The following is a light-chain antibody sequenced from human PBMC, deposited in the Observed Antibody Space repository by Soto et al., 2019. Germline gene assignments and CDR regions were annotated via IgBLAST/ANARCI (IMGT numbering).Light chain of an antibody. V-gene: IGKV3-20*01. CDR1: QSVSSSY. Sequence: EMVLTQTPGTLSLYPGERATLSCRASQSVSSSYLAWYQQKPGQAPRLLIYGASSRATGIPDRFSGSGSGTDFTLTISRLEPEDFAVYYCQQFSRYPLTFGGGT. CDR3: QQFSRYPLT. J-gene: IGKJ4*01. CDR2: GAS.